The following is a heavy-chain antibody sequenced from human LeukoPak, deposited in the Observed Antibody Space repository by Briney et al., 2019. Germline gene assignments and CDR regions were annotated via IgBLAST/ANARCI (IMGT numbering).Heavy chain of an antibody. V-gene: IGHV4-34*01. Sequence: SETLSLTCAVYGGSFSGYYWSWIRQPPGKGLEWIGEINHSGSTNYNPSLKSRVTISVDTSKNQFSLKLSSVTAADTAVYYCARQGVTQAYYYYGMDVWGQGTTVTVSS. D-gene: IGHD3-16*01. CDR2: INHSGST. J-gene: IGHJ6*02. CDR3: ARQGVTQAYYYYGMDV. CDR1: GGSFSGYY.